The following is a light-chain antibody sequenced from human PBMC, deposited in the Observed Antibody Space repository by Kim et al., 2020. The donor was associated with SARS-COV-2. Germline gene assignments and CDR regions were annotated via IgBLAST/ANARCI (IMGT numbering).Light chain of an antibody. J-gene: IGLJ2*01. CDR3: QVCDSTTVV. V-gene: IGLV3-9*01. CDR2: RDN. CDR1: MNGSIR. Sequence: SVDPGQTDRITGGGHMNGSIRVQCYQGKPDQAPVLVIYRDNNRLSGISERFSGSNSGNTATLTLSSAQAGDVADYFCQVCDSTTVVFGGGTKLTVL.